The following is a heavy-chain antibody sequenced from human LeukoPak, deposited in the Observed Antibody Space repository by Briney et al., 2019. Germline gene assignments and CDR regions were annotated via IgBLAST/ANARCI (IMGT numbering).Heavy chain of an antibody. CDR2: IIPIFGTA. CDR1: GGTFSSYA. Sequence: GASVNVSCKASGGTFSSYAISWGRQAPGQGLEWMGGIIPIFGTANYAQKFQGRVTITADESTSTAYMELSSLRSEDTAVYYCARARYCSSTSCYFWFDPWGQGTLVTVSS. V-gene: IGHV1-69*13. D-gene: IGHD2-2*01. J-gene: IGHJ5*02. CDR3: ARARYCSSTSCYFWFDP.